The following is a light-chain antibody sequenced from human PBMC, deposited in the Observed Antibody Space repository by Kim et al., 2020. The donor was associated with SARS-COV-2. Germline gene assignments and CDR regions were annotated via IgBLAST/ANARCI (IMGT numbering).Light chain of an antibody. CDR2: DND. Sequence: QSVLTQPPSVSAAPGYKVTISCSGSRSNIGNNPVSWYQQFPGTAPRLITYDNDKRPSGIPDRFSSSKSGTSATLGITGLRTGDEADYYCATWDSSLSVGVFGGGTQLTVL. CDR1: RSNIGNNP. J-gene: IGLJ3*02. V-gene: IGLV1-51*01. CDR3: ATWDSSLSVGV.